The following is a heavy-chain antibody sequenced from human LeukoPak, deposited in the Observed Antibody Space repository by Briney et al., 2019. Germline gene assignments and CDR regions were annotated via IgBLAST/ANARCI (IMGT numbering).Heavy chain of an antibody. V-gene: IGHV3-11*01. CDR3: ARDEYYYGSGSSPTGIDP. Sequence: GGSLRLSCAASGFTFSDYYMSWIRQAPGKGLEWVSYISSSGSTIYYADSVKGRFTISRDNAKNSLYLQMNSLRAEDTAVYYCARDEYYYGSGSSPTGIDPWGQGTLVTVSS. J-gene: IGHJ5*02. CDR2: ISSSGSTI. D-gene: IGHD3-10*01. CDR1: GFTFSDYY.